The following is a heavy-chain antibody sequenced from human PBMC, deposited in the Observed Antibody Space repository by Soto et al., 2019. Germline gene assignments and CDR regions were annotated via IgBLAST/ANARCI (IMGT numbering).Heavy chain of an antibody. Sequence: EVQLVESGGGLVKPVGSLRLSCAASGFTFSNAWMNWVRQAPGKGLEWVGRIKSKTDGGTTDYAAPVKGRFTISRDDSKNTLYLQINSLKTEDTAVCYCTTMAGMVATIEDYWGQGTLVTVSS. V-gene: IGHV3-15*07. CDR1: GFTFSNAW. CDR3: TTMAGMVATIEDY. J-gene: IGHJ4*02. D-gene: IGHD5-12*01. CDR2: IKSKTDGGTT.